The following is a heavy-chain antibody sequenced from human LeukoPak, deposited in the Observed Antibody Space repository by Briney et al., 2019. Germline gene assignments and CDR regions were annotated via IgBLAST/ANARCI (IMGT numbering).Heavy chain of an antibody. J-gene: IGHJ4*02. CDR3: ASGVAGHVGYDY. CDR1: GYTLTSYY. V-gene: IGHV1-46*01. Sequence: ASVKVSCKASGYTLTSYYMHGVPQAPGQGLEWMGIINPSGGSTSYAQKFQGRVTMTRDMSTSTVYMELSSLRAEDTAVYYCASGVAGHVGYDYWGQGTLVTVSS. D-gene: IGHD6-19*01. CDR2: INPSGGST.